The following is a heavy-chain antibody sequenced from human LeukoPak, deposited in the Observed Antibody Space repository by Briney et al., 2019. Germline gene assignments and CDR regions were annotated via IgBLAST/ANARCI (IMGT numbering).Heavy chain of an antibody. CDR3: AREFHYGSGSASYLGWFDP. D-gene: IGHD3-10*01. CDR1: GGSFSGYY. CDR2: INHSGST. Sequence: PSETLSLTCAVYGGSFSGYYWSWIRQPPGKGLEWIGEINHSGSTNYNPSLKSRVTISVDTSKNQFSLKLSSVTAADTAVYYCAREFHYGSGSASYLGWFDPWGQGTLVTVSS. J-gene: IGHJ5*02. V-gene: IGHV4-34*01.